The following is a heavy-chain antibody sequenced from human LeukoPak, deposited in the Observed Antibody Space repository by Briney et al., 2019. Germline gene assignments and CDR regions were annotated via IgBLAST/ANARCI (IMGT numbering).Heavy chain of an antibody. CDR2: INPSGGST. CDR1: GYTFTSYY. D-gene: IGHD3-10*01. J-gene: IGHJ2*01. V-gene: IGHV1-46*01. CDR3: AKERTYYYGSGPYDWYFDL. Sequence: ASVKVSCKASGYTFTSYYMHWVRQAPGQGLEWMGIINPSGGSTSYAQKFQGRVTMTRDTSTSTVYMELSSLRSEDTAVYYCAKERTYYYGSGPYDWYFDLWGRGTLVTVSS.